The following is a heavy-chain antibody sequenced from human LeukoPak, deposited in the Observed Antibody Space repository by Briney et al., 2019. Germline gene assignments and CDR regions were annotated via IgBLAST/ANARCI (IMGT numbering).Heavy chain of an antibody. J-gene: IGHJ4*02. CDR3: TTYRSGHY. CDR2: ITTKASNYAT. CDR1: GFTFSGSD. V-gene: IGHV3-73*01. Sequence: GGSLRLSCEASGFTFSGSDVHWVRQASGKGLEWVGRITTKASNYATAYGASVKGRFTISRDDSENTACLQMNSLKTEDTAVYYCTTYRSGHYWGQGTLVTVSS. D-gene: IGHD6-19*01.